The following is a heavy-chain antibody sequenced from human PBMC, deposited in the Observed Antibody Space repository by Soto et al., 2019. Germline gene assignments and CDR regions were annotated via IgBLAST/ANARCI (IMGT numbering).Heavy chain of an antibody. CDR2: INAGNGNT. CDR3: ARDMGFGLSDY. Sequence: QVQLVQSGAEVKKPGASVKVSCKASGYTFTSYAMHWVRQAPGQRLEWMGWINAGNGNTKYSQKFRGRVTITRDTSASTASMELSSLRSDDTAVYYCARDMGFGLSDYWGQGTLVTVSS. V-gene: IGHV1-3*01. CDR1: GYTFTSYA. J-gene: IGHJ4*02. D-gene: IGHD3-10*01.